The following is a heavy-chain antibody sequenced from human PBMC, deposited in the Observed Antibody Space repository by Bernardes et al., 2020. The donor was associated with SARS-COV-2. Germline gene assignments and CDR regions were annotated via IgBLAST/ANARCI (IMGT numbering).Heavy chain of an antibody. V-gene: IGHV3-30*18. CDR2: ISYDGSNK. CDR3: ANDRVAGNFQH. D-gene: IGHD3-10*01. Sequence: GGSLRLSCAASGFTFSSYGMHWVRQAPGKGLEWVAVISYDGSNKYFADSVKGRFTISRDNSKNTLYLQLNSLRAEDTAVYYCANDRVAGNFQHWGQGTLVTVSS. CDR1: GFTFSSYG. J-gene: IGHJ1*01.